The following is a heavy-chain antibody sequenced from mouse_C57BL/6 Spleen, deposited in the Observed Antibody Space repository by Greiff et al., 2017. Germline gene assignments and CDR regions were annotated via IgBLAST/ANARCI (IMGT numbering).Heavy chain of an antibody. D-gene: IGHD1-1*01. V-gene: IGHV5-17*01. CDR2: ISSGSRTI. CDR1: GFTFSDYG. J-gene: IGHJ1*03. Sequence: EVNVVESGGGLVKPGGSLKLSCAASGFTFSDYGMHWVRQAPEKGLEWVAYISSGSRTIYSADTVQGRFTISRDNAKTTLFLQMTSLRSEDTAMNYCARHYGSSYWYFDVGGTGTTVTVSS. CDR3: ARHYGSSYWYFDV.